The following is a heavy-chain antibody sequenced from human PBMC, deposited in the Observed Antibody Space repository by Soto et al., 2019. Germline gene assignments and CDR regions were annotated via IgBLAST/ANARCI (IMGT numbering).Heavy chain of an antibody. CDR2: IYYSGST. CDR1: GGSISSYY. D-gene: IGHD6-19*01. J-gene: IGHJ5*02. CDR3: ARSIAVAPPSNWFDP. V-gene: IGHV4-59*08. Sequence: SETLSLTCTVSGGSISSYYWNWIRQPPGKGLEWIGYIYYSGSTNYNPSLKSRVTISVDTSKNQFSLKLNSMTAADTAVYYCARSIAVAPPSNWFDPWGQGTLVTVSS.